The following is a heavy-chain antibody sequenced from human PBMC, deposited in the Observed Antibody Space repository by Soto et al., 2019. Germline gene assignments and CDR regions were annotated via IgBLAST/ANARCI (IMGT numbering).Heavy chain of an antibody. Sequence: QVQLVQSGAEVKKPGSSVKVSCKASGGTFSSYAISWVRQAPGQGLEWMGGIIPIFGTANYAQKLQGRVTITADKSTSTAYMELSSLRSEDTAVYYCARVIRERFYYGMDVWGQGTTVTVSS. CDR1: GGTFSSYA. CDR2: IIPIFGTA. CDR3: ARVIRERFYYGMDV. J-gene: IGHJ6*02. D-gene: IGHD1-1*01. V-gene: IGHV1-69*06.